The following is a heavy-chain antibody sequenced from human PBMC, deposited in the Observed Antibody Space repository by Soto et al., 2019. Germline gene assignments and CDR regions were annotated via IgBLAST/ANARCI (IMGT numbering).Heavy chain of an antibody. CDR2: IRGSGGNT. CDR1: GFTFSTYA. D-gene: IGHD6-19*01. Sequence: EVQLLESGGGLVQPGGSLRLSCAASGFTFSTYAMSWVRQAPGKGLEWVATIRGSGGNTRYADSVKGRFTTSRNNSEKRVYLQMNGLRAGDAAVYYCARVKAQILSSGWYGGDDIWGHGTMVTVSS. J-gene: IGHJ3*02. V-gene: IGHV3-23*01. CDR3: ARVKAQILSSGWYGGDDI.